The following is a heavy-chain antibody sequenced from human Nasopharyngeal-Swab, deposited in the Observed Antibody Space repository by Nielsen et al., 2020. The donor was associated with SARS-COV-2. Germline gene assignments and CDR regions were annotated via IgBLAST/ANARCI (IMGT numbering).Heavy chain of an antibody. V-gene: IGHV3-7*03. CDR1: GFTFTNYW. J-gene: IGHJ5*02. CDR3: ARPIHTTRPYWFDP. CDR2: INQDGSEI. D-gene: IGHD1-14*01. Sequence: GESLKISCSASGFTFTNYWMTWVRQAPGKGLEWVANINQDGSEILYLDSVKGRFTISRDNAKNSLYLQMNSLRPDDTAVYYCARPIHTTRPYWFDPWGQGALVTVSS.